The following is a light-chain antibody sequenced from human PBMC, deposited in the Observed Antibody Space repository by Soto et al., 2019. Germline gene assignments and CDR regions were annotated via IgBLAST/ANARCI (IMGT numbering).Light chain of an antibody. Sequence: DIQMTQSPSSLSASVGDRVTITCRASQSISSYLNWYQQKPGKAPKLLIYAASSLQSVVPSRFSGSGSGTDFTLTISSLRPDDFPTYYCQQIYSTPEAFGQGTKVEIK. CDR3: QQIYSTPEA. J-gene: IGKJ1*01. CDR2: AAS. V-gene: IGKV1-39*01. CDR1: QSISSY.